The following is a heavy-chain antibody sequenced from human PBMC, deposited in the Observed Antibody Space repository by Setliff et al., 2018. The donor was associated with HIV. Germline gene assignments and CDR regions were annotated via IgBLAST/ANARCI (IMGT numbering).Heavy chain of an antibody. J-gene: IGHJ6*03. CDR1: GYSFTSYW. D-gene: IGHD1-26*01. CDR3: ARLPSSREGVDYYYYYMDV. Sequence: PRESLKISCKGSGYSFTSYWIGWVRQMPGKGLEWMGIIYPGDADTRYSPSFQGQVTISADKSISTAYLQWSSLKASDTAMYYCARLPSSREGVDYYYYYMDVWGKGTTVTVSS. CDR2: IYPGDADT. V-gene: IGHV5-51*01.